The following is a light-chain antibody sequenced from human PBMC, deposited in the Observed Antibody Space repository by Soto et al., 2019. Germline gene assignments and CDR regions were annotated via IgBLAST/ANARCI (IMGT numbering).Light chain of an antibody. Sequence: DIQMTQSPSSLSASVGDRVTINCRASQSIGSYVNWYQQKPGKAPKLLIYAASSLQSGVPSRFSGSGSGTDCTLTISSRQPEDFATYFCQQSYITPRAFGPGTKVDIK. CDR3: QQSYITPRA. J-gene: IGKJ3*01. CDR2: AAS. CDR1: QSIGSY. V-gene: IGKV1-39*01.